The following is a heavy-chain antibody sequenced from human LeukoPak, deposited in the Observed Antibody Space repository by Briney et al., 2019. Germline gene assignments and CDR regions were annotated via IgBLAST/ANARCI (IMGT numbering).Heavy chain of an antibody. CDR1: GSTFTSSA. V-gene: IGHV1-58*01. CDR2: IVVGSGNT. J-gene: IGHJ6*03. D-gene: IGHD3-16*01. Sequence: SVKVSCKASGSTFTSSAVQWVRQARGQRLEWIGWIVVGSGNTNYAQKFQERVTITRDMSTSTAYMELSSLRSEDTAVYYCAAPTLHYYYYMDVWGKGTTVTVSS. CDR3: AAPTLHYYYYMDV.